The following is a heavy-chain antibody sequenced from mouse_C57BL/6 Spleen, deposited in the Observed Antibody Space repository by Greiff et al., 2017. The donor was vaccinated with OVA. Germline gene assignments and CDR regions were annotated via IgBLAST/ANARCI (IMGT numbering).Heavy chain of an antibody. J-gene: IGHJ4*01. V-gene: IGHV7-3*01. D-gene: IGHD1-1*01. CDR3: ARSFRYNGSSYDYYAMDY. CDR1: GFTFTDYY. Sequence: EVQLVESGGGLVQPGGSLSLSCAASGFTFTDYYMSWVRQPPGKALEWLGFIRNNANGYTTEYSASVKGRITISRDNSQSILYLQMNALRAEDSATDYCARSFRYNGSSYDYYAMDYWGQGTSVTVSS. CDR2: IRNNANGYTT.